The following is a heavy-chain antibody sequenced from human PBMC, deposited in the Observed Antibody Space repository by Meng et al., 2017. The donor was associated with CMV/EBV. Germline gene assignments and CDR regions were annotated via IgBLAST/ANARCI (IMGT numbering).Heavy chain of an antibody. CDR2: VITNYSPA. Sequence: GGTFRSYAISCVRQGPGRGREWKGRVITNYSPASYAQKFRSRVTITADESTSTAYMELGNLRSEDTAVYYCGRVRAAAGSQWLGFDYWGQGTLVTVSS. V-gene: IGHV1-69*15. J-gene: IGHJ4*02. CDR3: GRVRAAAGSQWLGFDY. CDR1: GGTFRSYA. D-gene: IGHD6-13*01.